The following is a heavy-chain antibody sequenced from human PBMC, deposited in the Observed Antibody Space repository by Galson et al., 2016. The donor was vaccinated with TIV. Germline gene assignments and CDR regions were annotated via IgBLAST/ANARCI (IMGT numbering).Heavy chain of an antibody. CDR2: PDWDGDK. J-gene: IGHJ4*02. V-gene: IGHV2-70*17. D-gene: IGHD5-24*01. Sequence: PALVKPTQTLTLTCTFSGFSLTTHGMCVSWIRQPPGKALEWLARPDWDGDKFYSTSLQTRLSISKDTSRNPVVLTLSNVDPVDTATYFCARSSIRDGSTHRFFDCWGQGTLVTVSP. CDR1: GFSLTTHGMC. CDR3: ARSSIRDGSTHRFFDC.